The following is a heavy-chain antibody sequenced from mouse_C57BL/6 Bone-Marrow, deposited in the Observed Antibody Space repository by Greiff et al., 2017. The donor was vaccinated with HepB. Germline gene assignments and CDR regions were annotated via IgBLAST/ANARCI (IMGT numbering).Heavy chain of an antibody. V-gene: IGHV5-12*01. CDR1: GFTFSDYY. CDR2: ISNGGGST. Sequence: EVQLMESGGGLVQPGGSLKLSCAASGFTFSDYYMYWVRQTPEKRLEWVAYISNGGGSTYYPDTVKGRFTISRDNAKNTQYLQMSRLKAEDTAMYYCARGDDGYYWFAYWGQGTGITVSA. D-gene: IGHD2-3*01. J-gene: IGHJ3*01. CDR3: ARGDDGYYWFAY.